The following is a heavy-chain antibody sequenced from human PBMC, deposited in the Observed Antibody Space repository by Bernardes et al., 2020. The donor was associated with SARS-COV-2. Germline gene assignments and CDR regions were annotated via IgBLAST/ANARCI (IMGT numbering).Heavy chain of an antibody. V-gene: IGHV3-74*01. Sequence: GSLSLSCAASGFTFSPYWMHWVRPAPGKGLVWVSRISSDGSSTTYADSVKGRFTISRDNAKNTLYLQMNSLRAEDTAVYYCARPGRPGAYYFDYWGQGNRVTVSS. CDR3: ARPGRPGAYYFDY. CDR1: GFTFSPYW. CDR2: ISSDGSST. J-gene: IGHJ4*02. D-gene: IGHD1-26*01.